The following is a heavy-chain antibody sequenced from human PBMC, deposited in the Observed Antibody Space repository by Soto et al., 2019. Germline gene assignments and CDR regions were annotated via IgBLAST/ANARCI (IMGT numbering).Heavy chain of an antibody. V-gene: IGHV3-30*18. CDR2: ISNDGSKT. J-gene: IGHJ5*02. CDR1: GFTFSSYG. CDR3: SKPRSSLQGPPFDP. Sequence: QVKLVDSGGGVVQPGRSLRLSCRTSGFTFSSYGMHWVRQAPGKGPEWVAFISNDGSKTDYADSVKGRFTVSRDNPKNTMFLQMNRLGGEDTAVYYRSKPRSSLQGPPFDPWGHGTLVTVSS. D-gene: IGHD3-16*01.